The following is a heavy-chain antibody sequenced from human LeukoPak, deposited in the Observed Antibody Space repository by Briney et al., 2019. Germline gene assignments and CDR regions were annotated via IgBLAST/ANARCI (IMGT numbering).Heavy chain of an antibody. D-gene: IGHD6-19*01. V-gene: IGHV1-2*02. CDR1: GYTFTGYY. CDR3: ARDLGVASDYYYYGMDV. CDR2: INPNSGGT. Sequence: ASVKVSCKASGYTFTGYYMHWVRQAPGQGLEWMGWINPNSGGTNYAQKFQGRVTMTRDTSISTAYMELSRLRSDDTAVYYCARDLGVASDYYYYGMDVWGQGTTVTVSS. J-gene: IGHJ6*02.